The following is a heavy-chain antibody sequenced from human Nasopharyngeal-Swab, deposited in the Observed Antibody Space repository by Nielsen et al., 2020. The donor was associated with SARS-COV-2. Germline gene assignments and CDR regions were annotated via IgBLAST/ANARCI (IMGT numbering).Heavy chain of an antibody. J-gene: IGHJ6*03. Sequence: GESLKISCAASGFTVSGNFMTWVRQAPGKELEWVSVIYSAGQTNYADSVKGRFTISRDNSKNTLYLQMNSLRAEDTAVYYCARDRELGYYMDVWGKGTTVTVSS. CDR1: GFTVSGNF. CDR3: ARDRELGYYMDV. CDR2: IYSAGQT. D-gene: IGHD1-7*01. V-gene: IGHV3-53*01.